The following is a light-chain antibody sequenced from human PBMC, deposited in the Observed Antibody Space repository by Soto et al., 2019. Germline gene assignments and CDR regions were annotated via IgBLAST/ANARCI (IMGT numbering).Light chain of an antibody. CDR3: QVWDSSTV. CDR1: NIGSKN. V-gene: IGLV3-9*01. J-gene: IGLJ1*01. CDR2: RDS. Sequence: SYELTQPLSVSVALGQTARITCGGNNIGSKNVNWYQQKPGQAPVLVIYRDSNRPSGIPERFSGSNSGNTATLTIIRTQAGDEADYYCQVWDSSTVFGTGTKVTVL.